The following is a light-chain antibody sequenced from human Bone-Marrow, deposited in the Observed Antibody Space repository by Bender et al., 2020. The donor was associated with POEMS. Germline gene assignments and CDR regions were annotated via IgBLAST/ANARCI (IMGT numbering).Light chain of an antibody. CDR2: DVS. Sequence: QSALTQPASVSGSPGQSITFSCTGSSNDIGSYDLVSWFQQHPGKAPKVMVFDVSQRPSGVPDRFSGSKSGNTASLTISGLQADDEAYYFCCSYARSSWVFGGGTKLTVL. V-gene: IGLV2-23*02. CDR1: SNDIGSYDL. J-gene: IGLJ3*02. CDR3: CSYARSSWV.